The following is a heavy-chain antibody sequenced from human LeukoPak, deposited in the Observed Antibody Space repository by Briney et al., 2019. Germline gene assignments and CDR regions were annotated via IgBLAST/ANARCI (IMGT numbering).Heavy chain of an antibody. CDR1: GFTFSNYG. J-gene: IGHJ4*02. V-gene: IGHV3-33*06. CDR2: IWYDGANK. Sequence: GGSLRLSCAASGFTFSNYGMHWVRQAPGKGLEWVALIWYDGANKYCADSVKGRFTISRDNSKNMVYLQMNSLRAEDTAVYYCAKGGSYYDSSGHDYWGQGTLVTVSS. D-gene: IGHD3-22*01. CDR3: AKGGSYYDSSGHDY.